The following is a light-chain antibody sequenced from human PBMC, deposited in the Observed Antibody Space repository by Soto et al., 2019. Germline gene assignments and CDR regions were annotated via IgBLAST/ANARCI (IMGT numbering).Light chain of an antibody. CDR1: QNIFTY. Sequence: DIQVTQSPSSLSASVGDRVTSTCRASQNIFTYLSWYQQRPGKAPNLLIYTTSNLQSGVPSRFSGSGSGTDFPLTISRLQPEDFATYHCQHSYSSPTFGRGTKVEIK. CDR3: QHSYSSPT. J-gene: IGKJ2*01. V-gene: IGKV1-39*01. CDR2: TTS.